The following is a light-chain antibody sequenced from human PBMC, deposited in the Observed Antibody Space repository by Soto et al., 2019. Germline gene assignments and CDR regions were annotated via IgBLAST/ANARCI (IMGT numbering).Light chain of an antibody. CDR1: QSVSTN. V-gene: IGKV3-15*01. J-gene: IGKJ5*01. Sequence: EIVLTQSPGTLSLSPGERATLSCRASQSVSTNLAWYQQRPGQAPRLLIYGSSTRATGIPARFSGSGSGTEITLTISSLQSEDSAVYYCQQYNNWSTFGQGTRLEV. CDR2: GSS. CDR3: QQYNNWST.